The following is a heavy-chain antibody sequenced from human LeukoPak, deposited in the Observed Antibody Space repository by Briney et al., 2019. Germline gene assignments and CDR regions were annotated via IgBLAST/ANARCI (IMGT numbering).Heavy chain of an antibody. CDR3: TRDSDSSGYYYGGLGDD. V-gene: IGHV3-49*04. J-gene: IGHJ4*02. D-gene: IGHD3-22*01. Sequence: PGGSLRLSCAASGFTFSSYAMSWVRQAPGKGLEWVGFIRSRAYGGTTEYAASVKGRFTISRDDSKSIAYLQMNSLKTEDTAVYYCTRDSDSSGYYYGGLGDDWGQGTLVTVSS. CDR1: GFTFSSYA. CDR2: IRSRAYGGTT.